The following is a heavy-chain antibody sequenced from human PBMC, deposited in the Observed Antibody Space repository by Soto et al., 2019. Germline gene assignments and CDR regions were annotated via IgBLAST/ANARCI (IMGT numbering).Heavy chain of an antibody. CDR1: GGTFSSYA. Sequence: QVQLVQSGAEVKKPGSSVKVSCKASGGTFSSYAISWVRQAPGQGLEWMRGIIPIFGTANYAQKFQGRVTITADKSTSTAYMELSSLRSEDTAVYYCARDTSGPEYWLRSSIYGMDVWGQGTTVTVSS. D-gene: IGHD5-12*01. CDR3: ARDTSGPEYWLRSSIYGMDV. V-gene: IGHV1-69*06. J-gene: IGHJ6*02. CDR2: IIPIFGTA.